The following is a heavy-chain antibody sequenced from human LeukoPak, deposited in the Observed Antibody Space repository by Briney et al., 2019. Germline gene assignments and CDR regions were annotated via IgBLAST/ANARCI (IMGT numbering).Heavy chain of an antibody. CDR1: AGSINSGDYY. V-gene: IGHV4-61*02. J-gene: IGHJ3*02. Sequence: SETLSLTCTVSAGSINSGDYYWSWIRQPAGKGLEWIGRIYSPGTNYNYNPSLKSRVTISIDTSKNQFSLKLTSVTAADTAVYYCARRIGTSYDTSRDSLDTWGQGTMVTVSS. CDR3: ARRIGTSYDTSRDSLDT. CDR2: IYSPGTN. D-gene: IGHD3-22*01.